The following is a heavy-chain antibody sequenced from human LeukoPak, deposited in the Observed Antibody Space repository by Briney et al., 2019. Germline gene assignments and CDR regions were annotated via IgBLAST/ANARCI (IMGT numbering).Heavy chain of an antibody. V-gene: IGHV3-21*01. J-gene: IGHJ4*02. CDR2: ISSSSSYT. CDR1: GFTFSSYS. CDR3: ARGYSSSWDQRSHYYFDY. D-gene: IGHD6-13*01. Sequence: GGSLRLSCAASGFTFSSYSMNWVRQAPGKGLEWVSSISSSSSYTYYADSVKGRFTISRDNAKNSLYLQMNSLRAEDTAVYYCARGYSSSWDQRSHYYFDYWGQGTLVTVSS.